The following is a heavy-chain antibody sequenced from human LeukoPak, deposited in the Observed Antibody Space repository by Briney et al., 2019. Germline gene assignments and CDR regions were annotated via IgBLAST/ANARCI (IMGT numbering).Heavy chain of an antibody. J-gene: IGHJ5*02. CDR1: GFTFSSHA. D-gene: IGHD2-2*01. CDR3: AKEPREYCSSTSCPNWIDP. CDR2: ISASGGTT. Sequence: GGSLRLSCAASGFTFSSHAMSWVRQAPGKGLEWVSAISASGGTTYYADSVKGRFTISRDNSKNTLYLQTSSLRAEDTAVYYCAKEPREYCSSTSCPNWIDPWGQGTLVTVSS. V-gene: IGHV3-23*01.